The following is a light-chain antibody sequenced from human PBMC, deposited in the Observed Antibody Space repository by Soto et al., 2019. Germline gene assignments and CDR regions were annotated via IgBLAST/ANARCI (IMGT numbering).Light chain of an antibody. V-gene: IGKV3-15*01. CDR1: QTISSN. Sequence: EIVMTQSPATLSVSPGERATVSCRASQTISSNLAWYQQKPGPAPRLLIYGASTRATGIPARFTGSGSGTEFTLTISSLQSEDFAVYYCQQYNSWPRTFGQGTKVEIK. CDR3: QQYNSWPRT. CDR2: GAS. J-gene: IGKJ1*01.